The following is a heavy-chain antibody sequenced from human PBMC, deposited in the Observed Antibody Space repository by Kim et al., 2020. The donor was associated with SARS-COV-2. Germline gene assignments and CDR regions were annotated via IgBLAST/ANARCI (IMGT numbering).Heavy chain of an antibody. CDR1: GYTFTSYY. J-gene: IGHJ6*02. V-gene: IGHV1-46*01. CDR2: INPSGGST. D-gene: IGHD6-19*01. Sequence: ASVKVSCKASGYTFTSYYMHWVRQAPGQGLEWMGIINPSGGSTSYAQKFQGRVTMTRDTSTSTVYMELSSLRSEDTAVYYCARDPVFSDIAVAGYYYYYGMDVWGQGTTVTVSS. CDR3: ARDPVFSDIAVAGYYYYYGMDV.